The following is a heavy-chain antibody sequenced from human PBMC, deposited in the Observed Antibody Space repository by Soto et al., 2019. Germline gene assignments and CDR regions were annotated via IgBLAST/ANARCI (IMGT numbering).Heavy chain of an antibody. CDR3: AKCDIVVPPAYYMDS. V-gene: IGHV3-23*01. J-gene: IGHJ6*03. CDR1: GFTFSSYA. D-gene: IGHD2-15*01. CDR2: VSGSGGAT. Sequence: EVQLLESGGGLVQPGGSLRLSCVASGFTFSSYAMSWVRQAPGKGLEWVSLVSGSGGATYYADSVKGRFTISKDNFKNTVYLQMNSLGAEDTAIYYCAKCDIVVPPAYYMDSWGKGTTVIVS.